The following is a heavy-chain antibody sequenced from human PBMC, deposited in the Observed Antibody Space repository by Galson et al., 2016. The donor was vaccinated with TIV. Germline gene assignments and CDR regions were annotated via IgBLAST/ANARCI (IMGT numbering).Heavy chain of an antibody. CDR1: GASITSYY. CDR2: IHHSGST. D-gene: IGHD3-16*01. V-gene: IGHV4-59*01. Sequence: VSGASITSYYWSWIRQPPGKELEWIGFIHHSGSTNYKPSLKSRFTVSIDTSKNQFSLQLRSATAADPAVYYCARIMSATLLFFYLWGRGTLVTVSS. CDR3: ARIMSATLLFFYL. J-gene: IGHJ2*01.